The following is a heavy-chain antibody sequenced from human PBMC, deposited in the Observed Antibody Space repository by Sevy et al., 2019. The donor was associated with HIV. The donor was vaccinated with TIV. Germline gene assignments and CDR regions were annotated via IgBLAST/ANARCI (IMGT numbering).Heavy chain of an antibody. CDR1: GGSISSGDYY. Sequence: SETLSLTCTVSGGSISSGDYYWSWIRQPPGKGLEWIGYIYYGGSTYYNPSLKSRVTISVDTSKNQFSLKLSSVTAADTAGYYGARDRSRSGGKGFDPWGQGTLVTVSS. D-gene: IGHD3-10*01. CDR2: IYYGGST. J-gene: IGHJ5*02. V-gene: IGHV4-30-4*01. CDR3: ARDRSRSGGKGFDP.